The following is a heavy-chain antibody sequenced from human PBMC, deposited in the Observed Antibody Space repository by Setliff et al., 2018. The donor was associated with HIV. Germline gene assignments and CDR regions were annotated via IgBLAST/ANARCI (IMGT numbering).Heavy chain of an antibody. CDR3: AREGNRKSFDY. CDR1: GFTFSSYA. V-gene: IGHV3-30*04. Sequence: LRLSCAASGFTFSSYAMHWVRQAPGKGLEWVAVISYDGSNKYYADSVKGRFTISRDNAKNSLYLQMNSLRAEDTAVYYCAREGNRKSFDYWGQGTLVTVSS. J-gene: IGHJ4*02. CDR2: ISYDGSNK.